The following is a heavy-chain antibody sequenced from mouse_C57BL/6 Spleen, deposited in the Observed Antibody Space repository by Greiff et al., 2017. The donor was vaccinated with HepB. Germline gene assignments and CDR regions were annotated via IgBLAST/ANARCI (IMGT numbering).Heavy chain of an antibody. Sequence: VQLQQPGAELVKPGASVKLSCKASGYTFTSYWMHWVKQRPGQGLEWIGMIHPNSGSTNYNEKFKSKATLTVDKSSSTAYMQLSSLTSEDSAVYYCARDDGYFVYYYAMDYWGQGTSVTVSS. J-gene: IGHJ4*01. V-gene: IGHV1-64*01. D-gene: IGHD2-3*01. CDR2: IHPNSGST. CDR3: ARDDGYFVYYYAMDY. CDR1: GYTFTSYW.